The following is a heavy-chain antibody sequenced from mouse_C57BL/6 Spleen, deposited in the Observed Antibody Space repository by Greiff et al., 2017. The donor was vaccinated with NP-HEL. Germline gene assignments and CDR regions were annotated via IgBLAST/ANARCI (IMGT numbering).Heavy chain of an antibody. J-gene: IGHJ1*03. D-gene: IGHD2-4*01. CDR1: GYAFSSSW. CDR2: IYPGDGDT. V-gene: IGHV1-82*01. CDR3: ARPDYVDVWYFDV. Sequence: VQLQQSGPELVKPGASVKISCKASGYAFSSSWMNWVKQRPGKGLEWIGRIYPGDGDTNYNGKFKGKATLTADKSSSTAYMQLSSRTAEDSAVYFCARPDYVDVWYFDVWGTGTTVTVSS.